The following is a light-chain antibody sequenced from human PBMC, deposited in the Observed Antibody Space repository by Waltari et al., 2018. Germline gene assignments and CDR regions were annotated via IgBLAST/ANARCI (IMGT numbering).Light chain of an antibody. CDR1: SSEVGAYNY. J-gene: IGLJ3*02. Sequence: QSALTQPASVSVSPGQPITLSCTGTSSEVGAYNYVSWFQQHPGKAPKVMISDVYDRPSGVSNRFSGSKSGNTASLTISGLQPEDEADYYCVSYTSSGTWVFGGGTKVTVL. CDR2: DVY. CDR3: VSYTSSGTWV. V-gene: IGLV2-14*03.